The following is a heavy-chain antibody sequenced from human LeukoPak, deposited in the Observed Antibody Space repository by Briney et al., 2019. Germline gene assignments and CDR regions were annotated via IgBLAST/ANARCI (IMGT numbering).Heavy chain of an antibody. Sequence: GSLRLSCAASGFTFSSYGMHWVRQAPGKGLEWVAVIWYDGSNKYYADSVKGRFTISRDNSKNTLYLQMNSLRAEDTAVYYCARDRRLHYYDSSGPLGYDYHSLDVWGQGTTVTVSS. CDR1: GFTFSSYG. J-gene: IGHJ6*02. V-gene: IGHV3-33*01. CDR2: IWYDGSNK. CDR3: ARDRRLHYYDSSGPLGYDYHSLDV. D-gene: IGHD3-22*01.